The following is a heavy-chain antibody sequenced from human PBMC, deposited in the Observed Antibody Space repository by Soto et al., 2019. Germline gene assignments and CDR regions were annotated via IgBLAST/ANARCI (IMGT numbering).Heavy chain of an antibody. Sequence: QLQLQQCGSGPVKPSQTLSLTCTVSGGSISRSGFSWSWIWQPPGKGLEWIAYLYHSGSTYYNPSLKSRVTISVDRSKNQFSLKLSSVTAADTAVYYCARATAIGYYFDYWGQGTLVTVSS. D-gene: IGHD2-21*02. CDR2: LYHSGST. CDR3: ARATAIGYYFDY. CDR1: GGSISRSGFS. V-gene: IGHV4-30-2*01. J-gene: IGHJ4*02.